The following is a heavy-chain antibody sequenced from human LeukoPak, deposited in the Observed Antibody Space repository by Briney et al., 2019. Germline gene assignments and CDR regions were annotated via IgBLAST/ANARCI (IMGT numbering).Heavy chain of an antibody. D-gene: IGHD3-22*01. J-gene: IGHJ4*02. CDR1: GFTFSSHG. CDR3: ARYGGYHRSGPFDY. V-gene: IGHV3-33*01. Sequence: GGSLRLSCAASGFTFSSHGMHWVRQAPGKGLEWVSIIWYDGSDEYYADSVKGRFTISRDNSKNTLYLQMNSLRAEDTAVYYCARYGGYHRSGPFDYWGQGTLVTVSS. CDR2: IWYDGSDE.